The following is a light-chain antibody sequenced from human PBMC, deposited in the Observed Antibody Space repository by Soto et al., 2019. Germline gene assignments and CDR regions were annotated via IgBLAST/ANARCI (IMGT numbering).Light chain of an antibody. CDR1: SSNIGSNY. Sequence: SVLTQPTSASGTPGQRVTISCSGGSSNIGSNYVYWYQQLPGTAPKLLIYRDNQRPSGVPERLFGSKSGTSASLAITGLRSDDEADYYCAAWDDSLNIWVFGGGTKLTVL. CDR2: RDN. J-gene: IGLJ3*02. V-gene: IGLV1-47*01. CDR3: AAWDDSLNIWV.